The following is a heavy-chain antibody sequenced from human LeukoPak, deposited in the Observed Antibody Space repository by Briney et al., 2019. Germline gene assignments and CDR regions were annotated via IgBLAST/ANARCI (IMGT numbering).Heavy chain of an antibody. V-gene: IGHV3-11*04. J-gene: IGHJ4*02. CDR2: ISSSGSTI. CDR1: GFTFSDYY. D-gene: IGHD1-26*01. Sequence: GGSLRHSCAASGFTFSDYYMSWRRQAPGKGLEWVSYISSSGSTIYYADSVKGRFPITMDNAKNSLYLQMNSLRAEDTAVYYCARVRYGGSYHTYWGQPTLVTVSS. CDR3: ARVRYGGSYHTY.